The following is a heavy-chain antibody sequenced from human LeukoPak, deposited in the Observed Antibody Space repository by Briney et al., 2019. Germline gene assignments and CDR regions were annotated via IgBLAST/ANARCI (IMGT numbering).Heavy chain of an antibody. J-gene: IGHJ4*02. CDR1: GYTFTGYY. D-gene: IGHD2-21*02. CDR2: INPNSGGT. CDR3: ARVSKVVTVIAFDY. Sequence: GASVKVSCKASGYTFTGYYMHWVRQAPGQGLEWMGWINPNSGGTNYAQKFQGRVTMTRDTSISTAYMELSRLRSDDTAVYYCARVSKVVTVIAFDYWGQGTLVTVSS. V-gene: IGHV1-2*02.